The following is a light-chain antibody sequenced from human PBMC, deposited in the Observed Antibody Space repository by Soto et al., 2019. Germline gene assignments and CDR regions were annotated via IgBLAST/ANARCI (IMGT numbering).Light chain of an antibody. Sequence: QSVLTQPASVSGSPGQSITISCTGTSSDVGGYNYVSWYQQHPDKAPRLMIYEVSHRPSGVSNRFSGSKSGNTASLTISGLQAEDEADYYCTSYSSLTTLDVFGTGTKLTVL. CDR3: TSYSSLTTLDV. V-gene: IGLV2-14*01. CDR2: EVS. CDR1: SSDVGGYNY. J-gene: IGLJ1*01.